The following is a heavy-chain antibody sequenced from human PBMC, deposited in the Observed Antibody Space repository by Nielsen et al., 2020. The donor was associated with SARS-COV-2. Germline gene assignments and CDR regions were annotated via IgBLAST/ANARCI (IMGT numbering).Heavy chain of an antibody. Sequence: GSLRLSCTVPDGSIYSDASYWGWVRQPPGKGLEWIGSVSSGGSTYYNASLKSRVTISIDGSKNQFSLTLTSVTAADTAIYYCAKYNSATYSSPWLWGQGTLVTVSS. V-gene: IGHV4-39*01. D-gene: IGHD6-19*01. CDR2: VSSGGST. CDR3: AKYNSATYSSPWL. J-gene: IGHJ4*02. CDR1: DGSIYSDASY.